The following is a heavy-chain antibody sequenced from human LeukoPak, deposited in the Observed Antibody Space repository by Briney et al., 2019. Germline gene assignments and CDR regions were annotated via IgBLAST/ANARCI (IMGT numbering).Heavy chain of an antibody. CDR1: GFTFSSYS. Sequence: GGSLRLSCAASGFTFSSYSMNWVRQAPGKGREWVSSISSCSSYIYYADSVKGRFTISRDNAKNSLYLQMNSPRAEDTAVYYCASPLLTIFGVVTDIWGQGTLVTVSS. CDR2: ISSCSSYI. D-gene: IGHD3-3*01. CDR3: ASPLLTIFGVVTDI. J-gene: IGHJ4*02. V-gene: IGHV3-21*01.